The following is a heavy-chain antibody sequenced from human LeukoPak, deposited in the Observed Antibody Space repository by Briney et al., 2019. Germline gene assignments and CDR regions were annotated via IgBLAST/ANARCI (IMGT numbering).Heavy chain of an antibody. V-gene: IGHV1-69*13. CDR2: IIPIFGTA. CDR1: GGTFSSYA. J-gene: IGHJ5*02. D-gene: IGHD1-26*01. Sequence: SVKVSCKASGGTFSSYAISWVRQAPGQGLEWMGGIIPIFGTANYAQKFQGRVTITADESTSTAYMELSSLRSEDTAVYYCARGDRGSYGRNWFDPWGQGTLVTVSS. CDR3: ARGDRGSYGRNWFDP.